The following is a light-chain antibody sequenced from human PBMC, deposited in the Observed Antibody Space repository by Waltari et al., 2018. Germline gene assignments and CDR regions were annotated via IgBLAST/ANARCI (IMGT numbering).Light chain of an antibody. CDR2: WAS. J-gene: IGKJ1*01. V-gene: IGKV4-1*01. CDR1: QSVLSSSNNKNF. Sequence: DIVMTQSPDSLTVSLGERATVNCKSIQSVLSSSNNKNFLAWYQQKPGQPPKLLIYWASTRGSGVPDRFSGSGSGTDFTLTISSLQAEDVAVYYCQQYYITPPTFGQGTKVEIK. CDR3: QQYYITPPT.